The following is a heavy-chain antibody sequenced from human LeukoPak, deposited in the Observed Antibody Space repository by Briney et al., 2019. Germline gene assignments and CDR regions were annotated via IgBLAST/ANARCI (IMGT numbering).Heavy chain of an antibody. CDR3: AKDLLDSYATGGFDY. CDR1: GFTFSSYA. J-gene: IGHJ4*02. D-gene: IGHD5-18*01. CDR2: ISGSGGST. V-gene: IGHV3-23*01. Sequence: GGSLRLSCAASGFTFSSYAMSWVRQAPGKGLEWVSAISGSGGSTYYADSVKGRFTISRDNSKNTLYLQMNSLRAEDTAVYYCAKDLLDSYATGGFDYWGQGTLVTVSS.